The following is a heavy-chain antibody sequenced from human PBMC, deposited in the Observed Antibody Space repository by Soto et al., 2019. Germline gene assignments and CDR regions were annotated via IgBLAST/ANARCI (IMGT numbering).Heavy chain of an antibody. Sequence: ASVKVSCKASGYTFTGYYMHWVRQAPGQGLEWMGWINPNSGGTNYAQKLQGRVTMTTDTSTSTAYMELRSLRSDDTAVYYCARGITIFGVVRTSWFDPWGQGTLVTVSS. CDR3: ARGITIFGVVRTSWFDP. J-gene: IGHJ5*02. D-gene: IGHD3-3*01. V-gene: IGHV1-2*02. CDR2: INPNSGGT. CDR1: GYTFTGYY.